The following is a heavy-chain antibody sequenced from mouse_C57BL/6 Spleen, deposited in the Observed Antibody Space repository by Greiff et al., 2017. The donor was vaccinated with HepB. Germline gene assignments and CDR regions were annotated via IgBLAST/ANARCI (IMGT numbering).Heavy chain of an antibody. Sequence: QVQLQQPGAELVKPGASVKLSCKASGYTFTSYWMHWVKQRPGQGLEWIGMIHPNSGSTNYNEKFKSKATLTVDKSSSTAYMQLSSLTSEDSAVYYCARSGGYDYDRFAYWGQGTLVTVSA. V-gene: IGHV1-64*01. CDR1: GYTFTSYW. D-gene: IGHD2-4*01. CDR3: ARSGGYDYDRFAY. CDR2: IHPNSGST. J-gene: IGHJ3*01.